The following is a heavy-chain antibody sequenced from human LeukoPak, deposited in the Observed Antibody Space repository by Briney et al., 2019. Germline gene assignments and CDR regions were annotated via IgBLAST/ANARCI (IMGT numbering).Heavy chain of an antibody. D-gene: IGHD3-16*01. J-gene: IGHJ6*02. CDR1: GFTFSSYA. Sequence: TGGSLRLSCAASGFTFSSYAMSWVRQAPGKGLEWVSAISGSGGSTYYADSVKGRFTISRDNSKNTLYLQMNSLRAEDTAVYYCASLGGATVSYYYGMDVWGQGTTVTVSS. V-gene: IGHV3-23*01. CDR3: ASLGGATVSYYYGMDV. CDR2: ISGSGGST.